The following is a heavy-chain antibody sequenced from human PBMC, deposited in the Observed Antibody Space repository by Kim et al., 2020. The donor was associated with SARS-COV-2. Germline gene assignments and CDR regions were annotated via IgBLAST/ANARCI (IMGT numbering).Heavy chain of an antibody. CDR1: GGSFSGYY. J-gene: IGHJ6*02. CDR2: INHSGST. CDR3: ARDGSGGSCYPLCGMDV. V-gene: IGHV4-34*01. D-gene: IGHD2-15*01. Sequence: SETLSLTCAVYGGSFSGYYWSWIRQPPGKGLEWIGEINHSGSTNYNPSLKSRVTISVDTSKNQFSLKLSSVTAADTAVYYCARDGSGGSCYPLCGMDVWGQGTTVTVSS.